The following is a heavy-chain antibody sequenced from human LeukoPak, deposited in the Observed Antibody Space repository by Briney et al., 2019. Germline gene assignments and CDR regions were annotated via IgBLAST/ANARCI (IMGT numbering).Heavy chain of an antibody. Sequence: NSSETLSLTCTVSGGSISTYYWSWIRQPPGKGLEWIGYINYSGSTNYNPSLKSRVTISVDTSKNQFSLKLNSVTAADTAVYYCARGSWSSSWYGLPDYWGQGTLVTVSS. V-gene: IGHV4-59*01. CDR2: INYSGST. J-gene: IGHJ4*02. D-gene: IGHD6-13*01. CDR3: ARGSWSSSWYGLPDY. CDR1: GGSISTYY.